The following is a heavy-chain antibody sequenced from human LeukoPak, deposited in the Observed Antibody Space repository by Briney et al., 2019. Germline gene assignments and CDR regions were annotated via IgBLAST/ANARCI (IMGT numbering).Heavy chain of an antibody. J-gene: IGHJ4*02. CDR3: VRGVGGEYFYFDR. D-gene: IGHD1-26*01. V-gene: IGHV4-30-4*07. CDR2: IYHSGAA. Sequence: SETLSLTCGVSGDSISSAGHSWSWIRQPPGKGLEWVGYIYHSGAAYHNPPLKSRLALSVDTSNNQFSLRLRSVTAADTAVYYCVRGVGGEYFYFDRWGQGALVTVSA. CDR1: GDSISSAGHS.